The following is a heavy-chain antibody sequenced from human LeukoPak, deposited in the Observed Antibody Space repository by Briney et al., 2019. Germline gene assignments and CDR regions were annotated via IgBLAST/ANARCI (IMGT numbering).Heavy chain of an antibody. V-gene: IGHV3-30*18. D-gene: IGHD5-24*01. CDR1: GFIFSTYG. CDR3: AKSALEMATVYYFDY. J-gene: IGHJ4*02. CDR2: TSYDGSNR. Sequence: GRSLRLSCAASGFIFSTYGMHWVRQAPGKGLEWVAATSYDGSNRYYADSVKGRFTISRDNSKNTLYLQMNSLRAEDTVVYYCAKSALEMATVYYFDYWGQGTLVTVAS.